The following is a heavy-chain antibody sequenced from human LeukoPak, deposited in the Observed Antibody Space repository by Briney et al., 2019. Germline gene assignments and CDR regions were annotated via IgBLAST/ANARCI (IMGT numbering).Heavy chain of an antibody. CDR1: GGTFSSYA. Sequence: SVKVSCKASGGTFSSYAISWVRQAPGQGLEWMGRIIPLFGTANYAQKFQGRVTITTDESTSTAYMELSSLRSEDTAVYYCARSGIPNYDFWSGPFDYWGQGTLVTVSS. J-gene: IGHJ4*02. CDR2: IIPLFGTA. D-gene: IGHD3-3*01. CDR3: ARSGIPNYDFWSGPFDY. V-gene: IGHV1-69*05.